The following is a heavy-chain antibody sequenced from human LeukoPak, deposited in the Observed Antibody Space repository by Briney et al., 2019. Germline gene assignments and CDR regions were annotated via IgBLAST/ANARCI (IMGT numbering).Heavy chain of an antibody. CDR1: GGSISSSSDY. D-gene: IGHD2-15*01. V-gene: IGHV4-39*01. CDR2: TYYSGIT. CDR3: STYIARAAAHFDP. J-gene: IGHJ5*02. Sequence: PSETLSLTCTVSGGSISSSSDYWGWIRQPPGKGLEWIGSTYYSGITYYNPSLKSRVTISVDTSKKQFSLKLSSVTAADTAVYYCSTYIARAAAHFDPWGQGTLVTVSS.